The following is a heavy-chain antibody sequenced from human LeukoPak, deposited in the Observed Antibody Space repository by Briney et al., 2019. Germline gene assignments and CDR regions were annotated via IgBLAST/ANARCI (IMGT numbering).Heavy chain of an antibody. Sequence: PSETLSLTCTVSLDSTTSNFWSWVRQPPGRGLESIGEIHRSGSPNYNPSLQSRVTISIDRSRNQIALELSSVTAADTAVYYCAREIFGGYNPGAYWGQGILVTVSS. CDR3: AREIFGGYNPGAY. CDR1: LDSTTSNF. CDR2: IHRSGSP. J-gene: IGHJ4*02. D-gene: IGHD3-3*01. V-gene: IGHV4-4*02.